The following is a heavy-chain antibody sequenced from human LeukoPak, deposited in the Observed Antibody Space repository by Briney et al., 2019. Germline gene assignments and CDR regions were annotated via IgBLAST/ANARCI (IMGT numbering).Heavy chain of an antibody. CDR3: ATQMVLITYYDFDI. CDR2: MNPNSGNT. CDR1: GYTFTSYD. V-gene: IGHV1-8*01. J-gene: IGHJ6*04. Sequence: ASVKVSCKASGYTFTSYDINWVRQATGQGLEWMGWMNPNSGNTGYAQKFQGRVTMTRNTSISTAYMELSSLRSEDTAVHYCATQMVLITYYDFDIWGKGTMVTVSS. D-gene: IGHD3-10*01.